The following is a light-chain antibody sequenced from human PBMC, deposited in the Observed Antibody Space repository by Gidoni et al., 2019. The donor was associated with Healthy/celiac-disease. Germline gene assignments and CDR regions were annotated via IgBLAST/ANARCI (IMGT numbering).Light chain of an antibody. CDR3: QQRSNWPPGYT. CDR1: QSVSSY. J-gene: IGKJ2*01. Sequence: EIVLTQSPATLSSSPGERATLSCRASQSVSSYLAWYQQKPGQAPRLLIYDASTRATGIPARFSGSGSGTDFTLTISSLEPEDFAVYYCQQRSNWPPGYTFGQGTKLEIK. V-gene: IGKV3-11*01. CDR2: DAS.